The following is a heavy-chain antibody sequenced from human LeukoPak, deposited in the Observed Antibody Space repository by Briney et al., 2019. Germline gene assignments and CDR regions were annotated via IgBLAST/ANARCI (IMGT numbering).Heavy chain of an antibody. Sequence: SETLSLTCAVYGGSFSGYYWSWIRQPPGKGLEWIGEINHSGSTNYNPSLKSRVTISVDTSENQFSLKLSSVTAADTAVYYCARGTRLVSRYCSGGSCYPYGMDVWGQGTTVTVSS. CDR1: GGSFSGYY. J-gene: IGHJ6*02. CDR2: INHSGST. CDR3: ARGTRLVSRYCSGGSCYPYGMDV. V-gene: IGHV4-34*01. D-gene: IGHD2-15*01.